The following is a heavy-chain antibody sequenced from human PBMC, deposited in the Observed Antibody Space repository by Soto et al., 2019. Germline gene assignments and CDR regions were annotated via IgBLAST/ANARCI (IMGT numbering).Heavy chain of an antibody. J-gene: IGHJ1*01. CDR3: ARKHTAVPGAFDY. CDR1: GGSINTGGYY. CDR2: IYYSGST. Sequence: LSLTCTVSGGSINTGGYYWGWIRQPPGKGLEWIGNIYYSGSTFYNPSLKSRVTLFVDTSKNQFSLKLSSMTAADTAVYYCARKHTAVPGAFDYWSQSTLVNGSS. D-gene: IGHD5-12*01. V-gene: IGHV4-39*01.